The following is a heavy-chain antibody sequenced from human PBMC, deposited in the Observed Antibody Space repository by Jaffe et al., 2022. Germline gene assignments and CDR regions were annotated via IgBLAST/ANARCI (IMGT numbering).Heavy chain of an antibody. Sequence: QVQLQQWGAGLLKPSETLSLTCAVYGGSFSGYYWSWIRQPPGKGLEWIGEINHSGSTNYNPSLKSRVTISVDTSKNQFSLKLSSVTAADTAVYYCARGWLGYCSGGSCYSRRYNWFDPWGQGTLVTVSS. CDR2: INHSGST. CDR3: ARGWLGYCSGGSCYSRRYNWFDP. V-gene: IGHV4-34*01. J-gene: IGHJ5*02. CDR1: GGSFSGYY. D-gene: IGHD2-15*01.